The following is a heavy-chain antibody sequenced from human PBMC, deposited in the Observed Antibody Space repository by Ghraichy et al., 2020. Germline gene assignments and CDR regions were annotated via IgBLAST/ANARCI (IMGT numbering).Heavy chain of an antibody. D-gene: IGHD5-18*01. V-gene: IGHV1-69*13. CDR3: AKANAHVDTSMANRYYGLDV. J-gene: IGHJ6*02. Sequence: SVKVSCKASEDRFGLYAISWVRQAPGEGLEWMAGIIPVFPTPKYAQKFQGRVTVIADESSSTVYMELSSLRSEDTAVYYCAKANAHVDTSMANRYYGLDVWGQGTTVTVSS. CDR1: EDRFGLYA. CDR2: IIPVFPTP.